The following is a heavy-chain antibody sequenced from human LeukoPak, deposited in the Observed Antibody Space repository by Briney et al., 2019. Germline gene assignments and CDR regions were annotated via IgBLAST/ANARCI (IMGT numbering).Heavy chain of an antibody. J-gene: IGHJ4*02. D-gene: IGHD5-24*01. CDR1: GGSFSGYY. V-gene: IGHV4-34*01. Sequence: PSETLSLTCAVYGGSFSGYYWTWIRQPPGKGLEWIGEINDSGSTNYNPSLKCRLIISVDTSKNQFSLKLTSVTAADTAVYYCARGRRWWGQGSLVTVSS. CDR3: ARGRRW. CDR2: INDSGST.